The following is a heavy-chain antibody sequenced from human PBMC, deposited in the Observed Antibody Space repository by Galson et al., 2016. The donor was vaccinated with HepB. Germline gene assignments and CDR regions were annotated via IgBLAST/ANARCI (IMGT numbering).Heavy chain of an antibody. CDR2: IYYNGKP. D-gene: IGHD3-16*02. CDR3: ARTSGRFAARRSYHIDY. J-gene: IGHJ4*02. CDR1: GGSVSGGDNW. Sequence: SETLSLTCSVSGGSVSGGDNWWSWVRQSPGKGLDWVGEIYYNGKPNVNPSLASRLTLSIDRSGNQLSLQLTSVTAADTARYFCARTSGRFAARRSYHIDYWGRGLSVTVS. V-gene: IGHV4/OR15-8*02.